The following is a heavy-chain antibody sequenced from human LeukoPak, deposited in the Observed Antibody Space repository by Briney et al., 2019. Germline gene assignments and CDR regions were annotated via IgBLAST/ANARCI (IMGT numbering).Heavy chain of an antibody. CDR2: ISSSSSTI. D-gene: IGHD2-15*01. Sequence: GGSLRLSCAASGFTFSSYSMNWVRQAPGKGLEWVSYISSSSSTIYYADSVKGRFTISRDNAKNSLYLQMNSLRAEDTAVYYCARDRRDKGYMDVWGRGTTVTVSS. J-gene: IGHJ6*03. CDR1: GFTFSSYS. CDR3: ARDRRDKGYMDV. V-gene: IGHV3-48*04.